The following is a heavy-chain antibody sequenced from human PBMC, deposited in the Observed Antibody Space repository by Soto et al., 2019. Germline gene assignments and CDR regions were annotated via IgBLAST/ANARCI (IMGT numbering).Heavy chain of an antibody. CDR2: ISYDGSNK. J-gene: IGHJ6*02. Sequence: PGGSLRLSCAASGFTFSSYGMHWVRQAPGKGLEWVAVISYDGSNKYYADSVKGRFTISRDNSKNTLYLQMNSLRAEDTAVYYCANGDGSRALNNMDVWGQGTTVTVSS. V-gene: IGHV3-30*18. D-gene: IGHD3-10*01. CDR1: GFTFSSYG. CDR3: ANGDGSRALNNMDV.